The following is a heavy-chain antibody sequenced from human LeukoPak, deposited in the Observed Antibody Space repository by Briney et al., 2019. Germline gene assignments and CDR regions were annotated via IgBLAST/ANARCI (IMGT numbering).Heavy chain of an antibody. CDR2: ISYDGSNK. CDR1: GFTFSSYA. CDR3: ARDTSWIRFGFDY. J-gene: IGHJ4*02. D-gene: IGHD5-12*01. V-gene: IGHV3-30-3*01. Sequence: GGPLRLSCAASGFTFSSYAMHWVRQAPGKGLEWVAVISYDGSNKYYADSVKGRFTISRDNSKNTLYLQMNSLRAEDTAVYYCARDTSWIRFGFDYWGQGTLVTVSS.